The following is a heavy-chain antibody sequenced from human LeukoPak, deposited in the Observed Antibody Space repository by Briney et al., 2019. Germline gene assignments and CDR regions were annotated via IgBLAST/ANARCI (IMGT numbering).Heavy chain of an antibody. CDR3: AHRTAGTGFDY. CDR1: GISLSTSAVG. V-gene: IGHV2-5*02. J-gene: IGHJ4*02. CDR2: IYGDDDK. D-gene: IGHD6-13*01. Sequence: SGPTLGKPTQTLTLTCTVSGISLSTSAVGEGWIRQPPVKALEWLALIYGDDDKRYSPSLKSRLTITKDTSKNQVVLTMTNMDPVDTATYYCAHRTAGTGFDYWGQGTLVTVSS.